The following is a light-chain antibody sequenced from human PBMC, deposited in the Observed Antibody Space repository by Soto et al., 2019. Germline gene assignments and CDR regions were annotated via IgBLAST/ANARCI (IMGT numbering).Light chain of an antibody. CDR1: QSVSSTY. V-gene: IGKV3-20*01. J-gene: IGKJ4*01. Sequence: EIVLTQSPGTLSLSPGERATLSCRASQSVSSTYLAWYQLKPGQAPRLLIYGASSRATGIPHRFSGSGSGTDFHLTISRLEAEDFAVYYCQQYGSSPPLTFGGGTRVEI. CDR3: QQYGSSPPLT. CDR2: GAS.